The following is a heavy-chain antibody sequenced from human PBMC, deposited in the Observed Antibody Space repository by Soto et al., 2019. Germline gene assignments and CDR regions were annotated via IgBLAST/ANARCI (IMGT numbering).Heavy chain of an antibody. J-gene: IGHJ6*02. CDR2: IYYSGST. CDR1: GGSISTYY. D-gene: IGHD4-17*01. CDR3: ARVNYGNYYYYYGMDV. V-gene: IGHV4-59*01. Sequence: PSETLSLTCTVSGGSISTYYWSWIRPPPGKGLEWIGYIYYSGSTNYNPSLKSRVTISVDTSKNQFSLKLNSVTAADTAVYYCARVNYGNYYYYYGMDVWGQGTTVTVSS.